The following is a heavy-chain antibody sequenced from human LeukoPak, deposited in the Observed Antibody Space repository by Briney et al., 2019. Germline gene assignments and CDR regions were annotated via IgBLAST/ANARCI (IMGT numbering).Heavy chain of an antibody. V-gene: IGHV4-34*01. CDR1: GGSFSGYY. Sequence: SETLSLTCAVYGGSFSGYYWSWIRQPPGKGLEWIGEISHSGSTNYNPSLKSRVTISVDTSKNQFSLKLSSVTAADTAVYYCARVPSIVGATTSHFLDYWGQGTLVTVSS. CDR3: ARVPSIVGATTSHFLDY. CDR2: ISHSGST. D-gene: IGHD1-26*01. J-gene: IGHJ4*02.